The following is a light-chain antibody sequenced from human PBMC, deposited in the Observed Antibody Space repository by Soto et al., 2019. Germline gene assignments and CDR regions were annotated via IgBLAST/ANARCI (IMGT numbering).Light chain of an antibody. CDR1: QSISSY. CDR2: GAS. CDR3: QQSYSTLWT. Sequence: DIQMTQSPSSLSASVGDRVTVTCRASQSISSYLNWYQQKPGNAPKLLIHGASSLQSGVPSRFSGTGSGTDFTLTISSLQPEDFATYYCQQSYSTLWTFGQGTKVDIK. V-gene: IGKV1-39*01. J-gene: IGKJ1*01.